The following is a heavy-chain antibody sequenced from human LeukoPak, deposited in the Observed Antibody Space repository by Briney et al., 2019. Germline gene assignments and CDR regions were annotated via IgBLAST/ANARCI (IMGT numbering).Heavy chain of an antibody. CDR2: IYTSGST. Sequence: SETLSLTCIVSGGSIDSYYWSWIRQPAGKGLEWIGRIYTSGSTDYNPSLRSRVTMSVDTSRNQFSLRLTSMTAADTAVYYCARESKSYDGSGFYHDYWGQGTLVAVSS. CDR1: GGSIDSYY. J-gene: IGHJ4*02. CDR3: ARESKSYDGSGFYHDY. V-gene: IGHV4-4*07. D-gene: IGHD3-22*01.